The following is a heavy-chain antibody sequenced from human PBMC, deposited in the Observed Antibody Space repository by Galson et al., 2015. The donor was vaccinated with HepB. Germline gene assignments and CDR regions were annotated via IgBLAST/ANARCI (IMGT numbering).Heavy chain of an antibody. CDR1: GFTFSSYA. D-gene: IGHD1-7*01. J-gene: IGHJ4*02. V-gene: IGHV3-30*04. CDR3: ARDPSTGTTDSYFDY. Sequence: SLRLSCAASGFTFSSYATHWVRQAPGKGLEWVAVISYDGSNKYYADSVKGRFTISRDNSKNTLYLQMNSLRAEDTAVYYCARDPSTGTTDSYFDYWGQGTLVTVSS. CDR2: ISYDGSNK.